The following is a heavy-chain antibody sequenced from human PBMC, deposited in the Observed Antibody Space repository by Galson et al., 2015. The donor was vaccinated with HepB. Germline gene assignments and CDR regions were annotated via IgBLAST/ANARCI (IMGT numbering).Heavy chain of an antibody. CDR3: ATFQHYYYGMDV. J-gene: IGHJ6*02. V-gene: IGHV1-69*13. Sequence: SVKVSCKASGGTFSSYAISWVRQAPGQGLEWMGGIIPIFGTATYAQKFQGRVTITADESTSTAYMELSSLRSEDTAVYYCATFQHYYYGMDVWGQGTTVTVSS. CDR2: IIPIFGTA. CDR1: GGTFSSYA. D-gene: IGHD2/OR15-2a*01.